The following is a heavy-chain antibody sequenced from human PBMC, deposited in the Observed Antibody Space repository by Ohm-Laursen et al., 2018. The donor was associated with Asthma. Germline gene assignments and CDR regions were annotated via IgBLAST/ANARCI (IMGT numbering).Heavy chain of an antibody. Sequence: SVKVSCKASGGTFSSYAISRVRQAPGQGLEWMGGIIPIFGTANYAQKFQGRVTITADESTSTAYMELSSLRSEDTAVYYCARVGNWGGDYYYGMDVWGQGTTVTVSS. CDR2: IIPIFGTA. CDR1: GGTFSSYA. D-gene: IGHD7-27*01. V-gene: IGHV1-69*13. J-gene: IGHJ6*02. CDR3: ARVGNWGGDYYYGMDV.